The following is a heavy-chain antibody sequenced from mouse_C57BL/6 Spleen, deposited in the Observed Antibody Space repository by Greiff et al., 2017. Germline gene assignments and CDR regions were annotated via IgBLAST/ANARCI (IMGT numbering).Heavy chain of an antibody. CDR1: GYTFTDYN. J-gene: IGHJ4*01. D-gene: IGHD1-1*01. CDR2: INPNNGGT. V-gene: IGHV1-18*01. Sequence: VQLKESGPELVKPGASVKIPCKASGYTFTDYNMDWVKQSHGKSLEWIGDINPNNGGTIYNQKFKGKATLTVDKSSSTAYMELRSLTSEDTAVYYCARSITTVVGAMDYWGQGISVTVSS. CDR3: ARSITTVVGAMDY.